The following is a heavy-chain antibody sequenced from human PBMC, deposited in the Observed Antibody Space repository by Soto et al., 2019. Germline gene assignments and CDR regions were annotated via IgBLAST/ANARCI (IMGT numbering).Heavy chain of an antibody. CDR2: ISSSGTTT. CDR3: ARDQGLGCSSSSCYIGMSAFDI. D-gene: IGHD2-2*02. CDR1: GFTFSSYD. V-gene: IGHV3-48*03. J-gene: IGHJ3*02. Sequence: EVQLAESGGGLVQPGGSLRLSCAASGFTFSSYDMNWVRQAPGKGLEWVSYISSSGTTTYYADSVKGRFSISRDNAKNSIYLQMNSLRDEDTAVYYCARDQGLGCSSSSCYIGMSAFDIWGQGTMVTVSS.